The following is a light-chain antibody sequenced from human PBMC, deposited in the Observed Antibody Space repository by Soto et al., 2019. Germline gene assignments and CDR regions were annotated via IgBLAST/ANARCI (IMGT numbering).Light chain of an antibody. CDR2: GAS. Sequence: EIVLTQSPGTLSLSPGERAILSCRASQSVSNYLAWYQQKPGQAPRLLIYGASRRATVIPDRFSGSGSGTDFTLTISRLEPEDFAVYYCQQYGGSPQTFGQGTNVEIK. CDR3: QQYGGSPQT. J-gene: IGKJ1*01. V-gene: IGKV3-20*01. CDR1: QSVSNY.